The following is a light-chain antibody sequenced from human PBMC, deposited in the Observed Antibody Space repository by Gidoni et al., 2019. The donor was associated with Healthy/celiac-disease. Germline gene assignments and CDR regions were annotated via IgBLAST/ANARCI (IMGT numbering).Light chain of an antibody. V-gene: IGLV2-11*01. CDR1: SSAVGGYHY. CDR3: SSYAGSRV. J-gene: IGLJ3*02. CDR2: DVS. Sequence: QSARTQPRSVSGSPGQSVTISCTGTSSAVGGYHYVSWYEQHPGKAPQLFIYDVSKRPSGVPARFSGSKSGNTASLTISGLQAEDEADYYFSSYAGSRVFGGGTNLPVL.